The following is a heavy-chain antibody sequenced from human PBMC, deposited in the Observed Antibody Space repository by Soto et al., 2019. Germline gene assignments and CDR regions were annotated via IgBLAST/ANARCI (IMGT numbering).Heavy chain of an antibody. D-gene: IGHD3-10*01. CDR1: GDSISRSFW. J-gene: IGHJ6*02. CDR3: ARASLLWHRSPPPDYYGMDV. Sequence: QVQLQESGPGLVKPSGTLSLTCAVSGDSISRSFWWTWVRQAPGKGLEWIGEIFYSGSTNYNPSLKSRLIISLDKSRNQFSLSLSSVTVADTAVYFCARASLLWHRSPPPDYYGMDVWGRGTTVTVSS. V-gene: IGHV4-4*02. CDR2: IFYSGST.